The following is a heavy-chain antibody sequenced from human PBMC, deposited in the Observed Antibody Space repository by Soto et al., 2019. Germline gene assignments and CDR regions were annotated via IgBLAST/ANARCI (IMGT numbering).Heavy chain of an antibody. CDR1: GGSSSGYY. CDR3: AGSWGSLVWGVSAGLYWFDY. J-gene: IGHJ4*02. D-gene: IGHD3-10*01. CDR2: INHSGST. V-gene: IGHV4-34*01. Sequence: TSETLSLTCAVYGGSSSGYYWSWIRQPPGKGLEWIGEINHSGSTNYNPSLKSRVTISVDTAKNQFSLKLIPVTAADTAVFYCAGSWGSLVWGVSAGLYWFDYWGQGTLVTVSS.